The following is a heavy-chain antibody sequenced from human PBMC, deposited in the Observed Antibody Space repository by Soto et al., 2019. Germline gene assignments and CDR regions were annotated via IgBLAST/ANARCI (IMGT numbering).Heavy chain of an antibody. CDR1: GFTFSSYA. CDR3: VKSRGGNNFDFFD. CDR2: VRGNGDPP. J-gene: IGHJ4*02. Sequence: PGGSLRLSCSTSGFTFSSYAMHWVRQSPGKGLEYISGVRGNGDPPFYADSVKGRFTISRDNSKNTVYLQMSSLGADDAAVYYCVKSRGGNNFDFFDWGQGTLV. V-gene: IGHV3-64D*06. D-gene: IGHD2-15*01.